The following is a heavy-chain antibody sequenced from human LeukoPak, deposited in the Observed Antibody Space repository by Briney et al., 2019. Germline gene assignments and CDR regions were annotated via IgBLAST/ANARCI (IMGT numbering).Heavy chain of an antibody. CDR2: IYPADSDI. V-gene: IGHV5-51*01. CDR1: GYSINNYW. J-gene: IGHJ5*02. CDR3: ARLEYCSGGSCYTWFDP. D-gene: IGHD2-15*01. Sequence: GESLKISCKGSGYSINNYWIGWVRQMPGKGLEWMGIIYPADSDIRYSPSFQGQVTISADKSISTAYLQWSSLKASDTAMYYCARLEYCSGGSCYTWFDPWGQGTLVTVSS.